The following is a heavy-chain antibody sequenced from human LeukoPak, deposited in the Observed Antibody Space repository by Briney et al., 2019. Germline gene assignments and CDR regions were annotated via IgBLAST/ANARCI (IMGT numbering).Heavy chain of an antibody. D-gene: IGHD3-10*01. V-gene: IGHV4-39*01. CDR3: ARHYGP. Sequence: SETLSLTCTVSGGSVRSGGYCLNWIRQHPGEGLEWIGFIYDSGSTYYNPSLKSRVTISVDTSKNQFSLKLNSVTATDTAVYYCARHYGPWGQGTLVTVSS. CDR2: IYDSGST. J-gene: IGHJ4*02. CDR1: GGSVRSGGYC.